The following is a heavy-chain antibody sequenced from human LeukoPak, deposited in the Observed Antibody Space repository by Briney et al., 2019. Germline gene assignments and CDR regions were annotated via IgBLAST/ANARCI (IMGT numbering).Heavy chain of an antibody. Sequence: GASVKVSCKASGGTFSSYAISWVRQAPGQGLEWMGGIIPIFGTANYAQKFQGRVTITADESTSTAYMELSSLRSEDTAVYYRARSSGGYCSGGSCYDFDYWGQGTLVTVSS. CDR3: ARSSGGYCSGGSCYDFDY. D-gene: IGHD2-15*01. CDR2: IIPIFGTA. V-gene: IGHV1-69*13. J-gene: IGHJ4*02. CDR1: GGTFSSYA.